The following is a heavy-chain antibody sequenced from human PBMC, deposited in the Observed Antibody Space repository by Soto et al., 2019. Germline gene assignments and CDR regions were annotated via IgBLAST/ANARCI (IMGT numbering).Heavy chain of an antibody. CDR1: GGTFNTYA. Sequence: QVQLVQSGAEMKKPGSSVKVSCQSSGGTFNTYAMNWVRQAPGQGPEWMGDISPMFGAANYAPKFQGRVTITADQSTGTSYMQLSSLTSEDKALYVCAREVQVHTPAFGYWCQGTLVTVSS. V-gene: IGHV1-69*19. J-gene: IGHJ4*02. CDR3: AREVQVHTPAFGY. D-gene: IGHD3-10*01. CDR2: ISPMFGAA.